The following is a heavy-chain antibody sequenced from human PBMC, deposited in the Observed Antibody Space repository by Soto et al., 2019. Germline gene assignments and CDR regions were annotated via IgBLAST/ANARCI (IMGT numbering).Heavy chain of an antibody. Sequence: SETLSLTCTVSGASISSFYWTWIRQPPGKGLEWIGHIYKSGITNNNPSLRSRVTTSTDTSKNQFSLKLTSVTAADTAVYYCARAPHYSSGWSLSGFDIWGQGTMVTVSS. J-gene: IGHJ3*02. CDR2: IYKSGIT. CDR3: ARAPHYSSGWSLSGFDI. D-gene: IGHD6-19*01. CDR1: GASISSFY. V-gene: IGHV4-59*01.